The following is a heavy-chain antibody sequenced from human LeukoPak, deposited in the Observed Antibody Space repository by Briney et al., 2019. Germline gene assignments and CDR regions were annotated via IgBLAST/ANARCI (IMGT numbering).Heavy chain of an antibody. J-gene: IGHJ4*02. CDR2: INNGGSRT. D-gene: IGHD5-12*01. Sequence: HTGGSLRLSCAASGFTFSNYWMHWVRQAPGKGLVWVSRINNGGSRTMYADSVKGRFTISRDNSKNTLYLQMNSLRAEDTAVCYCAKLVATTYYFDYWGQGTLVTVSS. CDR1: GFTFSNYW. V-gene: IGHV3-74*03. CDR3: AKLVATTYYFDY.